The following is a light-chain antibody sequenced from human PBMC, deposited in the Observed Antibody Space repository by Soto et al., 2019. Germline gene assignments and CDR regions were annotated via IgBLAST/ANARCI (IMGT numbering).Light chain of an antibody. CDR1: QTARNNY. Sequence: EFVLTQSPGTLSLSPGERATLSCRASQTARNNYLAWYQQTPGPATRLLIYDASSRATCIPDRFIFGVSWTDFTLTIIRLEPEYFAVYYVQQFSSDPLTFGGGTKVYIK. CDR3: QQFSSDPLT. V-gene: IGKV3-20*01. CDR2: DAS. J-gene: IGKJ4*01.